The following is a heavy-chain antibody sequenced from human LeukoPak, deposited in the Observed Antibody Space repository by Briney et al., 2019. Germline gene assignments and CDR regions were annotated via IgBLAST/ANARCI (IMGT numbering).Heavy chain of an antibody. J-gene: IGHJ4*02. CDR3: ARAPGKYYDFWSGQNNFDY. CDR2: INPSGGST. V-gene: IGHV1-46*01. D-gene: IGHD3-3*01. CDR1: GYTFTSYY. Sequence: ASVKVSCKASGYTFTSYYMHWVRQAPGQGLEWMGIINPSGGSTSYAQKFQGRVTMTRDMSTSTVYMELSSLRSEDTAVYYCARAPGKYYDFWSGQNNFDYWGQGTLVTVSS.